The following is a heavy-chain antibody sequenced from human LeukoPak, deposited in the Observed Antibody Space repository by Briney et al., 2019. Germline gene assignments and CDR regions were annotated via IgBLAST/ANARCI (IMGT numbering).Heavy chain of an antibody. Sequence: SQTLSLTCAISGDSVSSNSAAWNWIRQSPSRGLEWLGRTYYRSKWYNDYAVSVKSRITINPDTSKNQFSLQLNSVTPEDTAVYYSARSRDYYDSSGYYDYWGQGTLVTVSS. D-gene: IGHD3-22*01. CDR3: ARSRDYYDSSGYYDY. V-gene: IGHV6-1*01. CDR1: GDSVSSNSAA. CDR2: TYYRSKWYN. J-gene: IGHJ4*02.